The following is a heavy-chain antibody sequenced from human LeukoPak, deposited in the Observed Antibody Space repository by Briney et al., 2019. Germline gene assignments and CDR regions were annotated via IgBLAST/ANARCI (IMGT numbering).Heavy chain of an antibody. CDR3: ARVQYSSSPGFDY. CDR2: ISSSGSTI. V-gene: IGHV3-48*03. J-gene: IGHJ4*02. D-gene: IGHD6-6*01. CDR1: GFTFSSYE. Sequence: PGGSLRLSCAASGFTFSSYEMNWVRQAPGKGLEWVSYISSSGSTIYYADSVKGRFTISRDNAKNSLYLQMNSLRAEDTAVYYCARVQYSSSPGFDYWGQGTLVTVSS.